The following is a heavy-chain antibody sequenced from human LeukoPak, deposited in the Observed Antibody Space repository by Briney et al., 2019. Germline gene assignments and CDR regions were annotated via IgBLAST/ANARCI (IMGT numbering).Heavy chain of an antibody. V-gene: IGHV4-39*01. D-gene: IGHD6-25*01. CDR3: ARRRGSSSGGPFDY. CDR2: IYQTGTT. Sequence: SETLSLTCSVSGGSINNVVYYWDWIRQPPGKALEWIGDIYQTGTTYYNPSFESRVTISADTSNNQVSLKKNAVTAADTAVYYCARRRGSSSGGPFDYWGRGTLVIVSS. J-gene: IGHJ4*02. CDR1: GGSINNVVYY.